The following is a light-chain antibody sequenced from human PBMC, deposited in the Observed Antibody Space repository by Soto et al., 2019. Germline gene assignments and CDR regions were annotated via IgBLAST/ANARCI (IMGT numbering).Light chain of an antibody. CDR3: QQYGSSPLT. CDR2: GAS. CDR1: QSVSGSY. J-gene: IGKJ4*01. Sequence: IGLTQSPGTLSLSPGERATLSCRASQSVSGSYLAWYQQKPGQAPRLLIYGASSRATGIPDRFSGSGSGTDFTLTISRLEPEDFAVDYCQQYGSSPLTFGRGTKVEIK. V-gene: IGKV3-20*01.